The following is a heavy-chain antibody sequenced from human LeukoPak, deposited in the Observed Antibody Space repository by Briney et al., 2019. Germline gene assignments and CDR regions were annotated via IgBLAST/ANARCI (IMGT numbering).Heavy chain of an antibody. CDR3: ARMILSHYYIYV. Sequence: GGSLTLSCAASGFTFSSYAMSWLPQAPGKGLEWVSAICGSGGSTYYAHSVKGRFTISRDNSKNTLYLQMSSLRAEDTAIYYCARMILSHYYIYVWGKGTTGTVSS. D-gene: IGHD3/OR15-3a*01. CDR2: ICGSGGST. V-gene: IGHV3-23*01. J-gene: IGHJ6*03. CDR1: GFTFSSYA.